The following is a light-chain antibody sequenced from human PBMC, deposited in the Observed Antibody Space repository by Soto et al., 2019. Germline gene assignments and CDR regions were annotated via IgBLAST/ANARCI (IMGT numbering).Light chain of an antibody. CDR3: QQYNSEST. J-gene: IGKJ2*01. Sequence: DIQMTQSPSSLSASVGDRVTITCRASQSISHYLAWYQQKPGKAPKLLIYDASSLEGGIPSRFSGSGSGTKFTLTISILQPADFATYYCQQYNSESTFGQGTKLGIK. V-gene: IGKV1-5*01. CDR1: QSISHY. CDR2: DAS.